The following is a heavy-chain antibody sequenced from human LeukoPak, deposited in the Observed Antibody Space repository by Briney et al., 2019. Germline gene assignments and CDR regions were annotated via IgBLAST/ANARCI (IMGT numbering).Heavy chain of an antibody. V-gene: IGHV3-21*06. CDR3: ARGRSITLLRGVAMSDGFDI. CDR1: GFTFSNYG. D-gene: IGHD3-10*01. J-gene: IGHJ3*02. CDR2: TDTSGRYV. Sequence: GGSLRLSCAASGFTFSNYGMNWVRQAPGKGLEWVSFTDTSGRYVYYGDSVRGRFTISRDNAKNLLFLQMNGLRAEDTALYYCARGRSITLLRGVAMSDGFDIWGQGAMVAVSS.